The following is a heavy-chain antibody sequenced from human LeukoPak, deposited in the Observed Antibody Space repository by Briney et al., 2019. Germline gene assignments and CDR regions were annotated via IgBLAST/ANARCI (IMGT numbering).Heavy chain of an antibody. CDR1: GFTFSSYA. D-gene: IGHD2-2*01. J-gene: IGHJ6*04. CDR3: VKEEACSSTSCYLAGMDV. Sequence: TGGSLRLSCSASGFTFSSYAMPWVRQAPGKGLEYVSAISSNGGSTYYADSVKGRFTISRDNSKNTLYLQMSSLRAEDTAVYYCVKEEACSSTSCYLAGMDVWGKGTTVTVSS. CDR2: ISSNGGST. V-gene: IGHV3-64D*06.